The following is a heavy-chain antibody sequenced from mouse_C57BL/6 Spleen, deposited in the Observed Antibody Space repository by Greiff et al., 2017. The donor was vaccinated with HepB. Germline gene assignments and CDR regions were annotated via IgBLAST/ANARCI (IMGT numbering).Heavy chain of an antibody. CDR3: ARGDYDGSSYGYWYFDV. V-gene: IGHV1-22*01. CDR2: INPNNGGT. CDR1: GYTFTDYN. D-gene: IGHD1-1*01. J-gene: IGHJ1*03. Sequence: VQLKQSGPELVKPGASVKMSCKASGYTFTDYNMHWVKQSHGKSLEWIGYINPNNGGTSYNQKFKGKATLTVNKSSSTAYMELRRLTSEDSAVYYWARGDYDGSSYGYWYFDVWGTGTTVTVSS.